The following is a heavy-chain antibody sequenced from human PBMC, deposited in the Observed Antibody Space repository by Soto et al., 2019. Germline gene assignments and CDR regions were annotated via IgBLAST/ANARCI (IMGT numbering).Heavy chain of an antibody. Sequence: EVQLVESGGGLIQPGGSLRLSCAVSGFTVSNNYMSWVRQAPGKGLEGVSVIYSGGYTAYGDSVKGRFTISRDNSKNTLYLQMNSLRLEDTALYYCARWGTTGGLDVWGQGTLVSVSS. CDR3: ARWGTTGGLDV. J-gene: IGHJ4*02. V-gene: IGHV3-53*01. CDR1: GFTVSNNY. CDR2: IYSGGYT. D-gene: IGHD3-16*01.